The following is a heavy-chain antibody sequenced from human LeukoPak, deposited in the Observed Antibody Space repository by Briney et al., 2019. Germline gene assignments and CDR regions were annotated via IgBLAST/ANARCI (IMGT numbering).Heavy chain of an antibody. CDR2: INPTSGGT. V-gene: IGHV1-2*02. CDR1: GYTFTGYY. D-gene: IGHD4-17*01. Sequence: ASVKVSCKASGYTFTGYYMHWVRQAPGQGLEWMGWINPTSGGTNYAQKFQGRVTMTRDTSISTAYMELSRLRSDDTAVYYCARMGSYGDEKEGYYYYGMDVWGQGTTVTVSS. CDR3: ARMGSYGDEKEGYYYYGMDV. J-gene: IGHJ6*02.